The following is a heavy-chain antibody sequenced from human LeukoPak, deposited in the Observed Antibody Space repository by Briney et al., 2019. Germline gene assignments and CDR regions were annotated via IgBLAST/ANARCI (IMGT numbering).Heavy chain of an antibody. CDR3: ASSVDTALVSDVGFDI. CDR2: INPNSGGT. V-gene: IGHV1-2*02. Sequence: GASVKVSCKASGYTFTDYYMHWVRQARGQGLEWMGWINPNSGGTNYAQKFQGRVTMTRDTSISTAYMELSRLRSDDTAVYYCASSVDTALVSDVGFDIWGQGTMVTVSS. D-gene: IGHD5-18*01. J-gene: IGHJ3*02. CDR1: GYTFTDYY.